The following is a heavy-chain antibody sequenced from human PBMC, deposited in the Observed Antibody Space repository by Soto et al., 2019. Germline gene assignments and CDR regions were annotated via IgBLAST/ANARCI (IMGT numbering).Heavy chain of an antibody. J-gene: IGHJ6*03. CDR2: MDSGGST. Sequence: EVQLVESGGGLVQPGGSLRLSCAASGFTVTSNYMTWVRQAPGKGLEWVSVMDSGGSTYYADSVKGRFTISRHNSKNTLYLQMSSLRREDTAVYYCARILYSNTFYYYYMDVWGKGTTVTVSS. V-gene: IGHV3-53*04. D-gene: IGHD6-13*01. CDR1: GFTVTSNY. CDR3: ARILYSNTFYYYYMDV.